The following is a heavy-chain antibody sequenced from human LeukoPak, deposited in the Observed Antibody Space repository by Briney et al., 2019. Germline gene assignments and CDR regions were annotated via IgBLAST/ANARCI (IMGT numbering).Heavy chain of an antibody. CDR3: ASPSDSSGYYFDH. CDR2: ISSSSSYI. CDR1: GFTFSSYS. D-gene: IGHD3-22*01. V-gene: IGHV3-21*01. J-gene: IGHJ4*02. Sequence: GGSLRLSCAASGFTFSSYSMNWVRQAPGKGLEWVSSISSSSSYIYYADSVKGRFTISRDNAKNSLYLQMNSLRAEDTAVYYCASPSDSSGYYFDHWGQGTLVTVSS.